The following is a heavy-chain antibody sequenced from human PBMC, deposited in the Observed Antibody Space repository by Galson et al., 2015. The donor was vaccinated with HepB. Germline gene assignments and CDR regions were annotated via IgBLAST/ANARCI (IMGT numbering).Heavy chain of an antibody. CDR1: GFTFDNYA. CDR2: ISWNSGSI. V-gene: IGHV3-9*01. J-gene: IGHJ4*02. CDR3: AKGGYSYGQFDY. D-gene: IGHD5-18*01. Sequence: SLRLSCAASGFTFDNYAMHWVRQAPGKGLEWVSGISWNSGSIGYADSVKGRFTISRDNAKNSLYLQMNSLRAEDTALYYCAKGGYSYGQFDYWGQGTLVTVSS.